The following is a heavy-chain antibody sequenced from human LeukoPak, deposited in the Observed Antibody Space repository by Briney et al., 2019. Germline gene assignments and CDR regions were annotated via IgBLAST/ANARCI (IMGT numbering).Heavy chain of an antibody. J-gene: IGHJ4*02. Sequence: ASVKVSCKASGYTFYMHSLHWVRQAPGQGLEWMGWISAYNGNTNYAQKFQGRVTMTRDTSISTAYMELSRLRSDDTAVYYCARDDAGSSSAGLLCYFDYWGQGTLVTVSS. D-gene: IGHD6-6*01. V-gene: IGHV1-2*02. CDR1: GYTFYMHS. CDR3: ARDDAGSSSAGLLCYFDY. CDR2: ISAYNGNT.